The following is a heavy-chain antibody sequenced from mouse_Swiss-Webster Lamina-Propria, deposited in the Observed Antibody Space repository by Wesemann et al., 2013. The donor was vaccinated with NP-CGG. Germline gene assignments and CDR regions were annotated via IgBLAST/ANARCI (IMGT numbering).Heavy chain of an antibody. V-gene: IGHV3-6*01. Sequence: ASNNYNPSLKNRISITRDTSKNQFFLKLNSVTTEDTATYYCARVGSNCYAMDYWGQGTSVTVSS. D-gene: IGHD2-5*01. J-gene: IGHJ4*01. CDR2: ASN. CDR3: ARVGSNCYAMDY.